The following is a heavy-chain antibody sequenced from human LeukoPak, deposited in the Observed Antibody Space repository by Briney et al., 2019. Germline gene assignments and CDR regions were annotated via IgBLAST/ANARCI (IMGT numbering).Heavy chain of an antibody. J-gene: IGHJ4*02. CDR2: VYWDDDK. CDR1: EFSLSTTGVG. Sequence: SGPALVKPTQTLTLTCSFSEFSLSTTGVGVGWIRQSPGKGLEWLALVYWDDDKRYSPSLKTRLAIVKDTSNSQVVFMMTNMDPVDTATYYCAHRRSGYNWNHGDFDYWGQGILVTVSS. CDR3: AHRRSGYNWNHGDFDY. V-gene: IGHV2-5*02. D-gene: IGHD1-14*01.